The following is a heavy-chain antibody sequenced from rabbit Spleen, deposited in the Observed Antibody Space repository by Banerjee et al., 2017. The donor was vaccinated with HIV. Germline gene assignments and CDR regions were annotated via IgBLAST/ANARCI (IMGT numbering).Heavy chain of an antibody. D-gene: IGHD4-1*01. CDR1: GFSFNSGYD. V-gene: IGHV1S40*01. CDR2: VYAGSSGST. J-gene: IGHJ4*01. CDR3: ARDLDGVIGWNFGW. Sequence: EESGGGLVKPGASLTLTCKASGFSFNSGYDMCWVRQAPGKGLEWIACVYAGSSGSTYSATWAKGRFTISKTSSTTVTLQMTSLTAADTATYFCARDLDGVIGWNFGWWGPGTLVTVS.